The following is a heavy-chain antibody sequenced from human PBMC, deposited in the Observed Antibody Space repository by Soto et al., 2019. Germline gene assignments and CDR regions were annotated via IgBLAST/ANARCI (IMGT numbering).Heavy chain of an antibody. CDR3: ATGARGTRGFDEMDI. Sequence: ASVKVSCKASGYIFTGYHIPWVRQAPGRGLEWMVWINPNSGDTEYAQNFQGRVTMTRDTSFNLVYMEMSGLMSDDTAVYYCATGARGTRGFDEMDIWGQGTTVTVSS. V-gene: IGHV1-2*02. CDR1: GYIFTGYH. J-gene: IGHJ6*02. D-gene: IGHD2-15*01. CDR2: INPNSGDT.